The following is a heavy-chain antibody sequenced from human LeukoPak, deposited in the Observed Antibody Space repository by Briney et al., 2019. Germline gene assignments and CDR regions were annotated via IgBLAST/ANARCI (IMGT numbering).Heavy chain of an antibody. Sequence: ASVKVSCKASGYTFTGYYMHWVRQAPGQGLEWMGWINPNSGGTNYAQKFQGRVTMTRDTSISTAYMELSRLRSDDTAVYYCTSPPYYGDYAWFDRGGEGSLVTASS. J-gene: IGHJ5*02. CDR1: GYTFTGYY. V-gene: IGHV1-2*02. CDR2: INPNSGGT. CDR3: TSPPYYGDYAWFDR. D-gene: IGHD4-17*01.